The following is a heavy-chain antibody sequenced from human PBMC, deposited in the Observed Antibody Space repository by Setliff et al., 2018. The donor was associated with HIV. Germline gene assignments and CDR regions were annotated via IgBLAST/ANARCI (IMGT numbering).Heavy chain of an antibody. J-gene: IGHJ6*02. V-gene: IGHV4-59*01. CDR2: IYNSGYS. Sequence: SETLSLTCKVAGASISSYYWSWVRQPPGKGLEWIGYIYNSGYSNSKPSLKSRVTMSLGTSKNQFSLELTSVTAAATAVYFCARGDGYRSNDAYYDTGMDVWGQGITVTVSS. CDR3: ARGDGYRSNDAYYDTGMDV. D-gene: IGHD5-12*01. CDR1: GASISSYY.